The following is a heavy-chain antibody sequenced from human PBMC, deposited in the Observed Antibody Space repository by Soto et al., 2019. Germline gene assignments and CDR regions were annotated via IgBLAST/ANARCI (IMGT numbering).Heavy chain of an antibody. J-gene: IGHJ5*02. CDR1: GGSISSSSYY. Sequence: SETLSLTCTVSGGSISSSSYYWGWIRQPPGKGLEWIGSIYYSGSTYYNPSLKSRVTISVDTSKNQFSLKLSSVTAADTAVYYCARISIAARLLQNNWFDPWGQGTLVTVSS. CDR2: IYYSGST. V-gene: IGHV4-39*01. CDR3: ARISIAARLLQNNWFDP. D-gene: IGHD6-6*01.